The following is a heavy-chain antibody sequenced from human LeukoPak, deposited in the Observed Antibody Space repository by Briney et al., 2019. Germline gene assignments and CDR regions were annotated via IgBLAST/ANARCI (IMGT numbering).Heavy chain of an antibody. Sequence: SGGSLRLSCAASGFTFSSYAMSWVRQAPGKGLEWVSAISGSGGSTYYGDSVKGRFTISRDNSKNTLYLQMNSLRAEDTAVYYCAKDGRGYSYGINDYWGQGTLVTVSS. D-gene: IGHD5-18*01. CDR1: GFTFSSYA. J-gene: IGHJ4*02. CDR3: AKDGRGYSYGINDY. CDR2: ISGSGGST. V-gene: IGHV3-23*01.